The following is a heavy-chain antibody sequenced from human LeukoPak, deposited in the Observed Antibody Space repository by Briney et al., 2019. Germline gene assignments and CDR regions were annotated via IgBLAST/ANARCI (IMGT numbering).Heavy chain of an antibody. J-gene: IGHJ4*02. D-gene: IGHD7-27*01. CDR3: ARGHWGSPYFFDY. CDR1: GGTFSSYA. Sequence: ASVKVSCKASGGTFSSYAISWVRQATGQGLEWMGGIIPIFGTTIYAQKFQGRVTITADESTSTAYMELSSLRSEDTAVYYCARGHWGSPYFFDYWGQGTLVTVSS. V-gene: IGHV1-69*13. CDR2: IIPIFGTT.